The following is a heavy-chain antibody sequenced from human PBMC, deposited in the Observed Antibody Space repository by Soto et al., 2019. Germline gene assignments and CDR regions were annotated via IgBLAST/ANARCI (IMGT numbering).Heavy chain of an antibody. CDR1: GYTFTSYD. D-gene: IGHD2-2*01. J-gene: IGHJ6*02. V-gene: IGHV1-8*01. CDR2: MNPNSGNT. CDR3: ARHVPAAGYYYGMDV. Sequence: ASVKVSCKASGYTFTSYDINWVRQATGQGLEWMGWMNPNSGNTKYAQKLQGRVTITADESTSTAYMELSSLRSEDTAVYYCARHVPAAGYYYGMDVWGQGTTVTVS.